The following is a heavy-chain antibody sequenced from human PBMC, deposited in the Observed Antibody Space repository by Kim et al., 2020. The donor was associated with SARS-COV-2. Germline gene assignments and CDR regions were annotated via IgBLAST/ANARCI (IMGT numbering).Heavy chain of an antibody. V-gene: IGHV3-48*01. J-gene: IGHJ6*02. CDR3: AAFGEDGMDV. Sequence: STIYSADSVKGRFTIARDHATNSLYLQVNSLRAEETAVYYCAAFGEDGMDVWGQGTTVTVSS. CDR2: STI. D-gene: IGHD3-10*01.